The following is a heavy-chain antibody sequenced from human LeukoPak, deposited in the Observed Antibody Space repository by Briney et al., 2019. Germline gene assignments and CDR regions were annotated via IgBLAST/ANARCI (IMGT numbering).Heavy chain of an antibody. CDR2: IIPIFGTA. CDR3: ASGVVPAAMFLDAFDI. V-gene: IGHV1-69*01. Sequence: SVKVSCKASGATFSSYAISWVRQAPGQGLEWMGGIIPIFGTANYAQKFQGRVTITADESTSTAYMELSSLRSEDTAVYYCASGVVPAAMFLDAFDIWGQGTMVTVSS. J-gene: IGHJ3*02. CDR1: GATFSSYA. D-gene: IGHD2-2*01.